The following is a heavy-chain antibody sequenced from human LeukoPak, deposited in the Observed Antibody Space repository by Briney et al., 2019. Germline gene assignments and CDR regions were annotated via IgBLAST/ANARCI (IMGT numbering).Heavy chain of an antibody. V-gene: IGHV3-11*01. Sequence: GGSLRLSCEGSEFSFSDYYMSWIRQAPGKGLECVSYIGITGTPIYYAGSVEGRFTISRDKARNSLYLQMSNLRTEDTAVYYCARFFLKGSGSAFYHFYGMDVWGQGTTVTVSS. J-gene: IGHJ6*02. CDR3: ARFFLKGSGSAFYHFYGMDV. CDR2: IGITGTPI. D-gene: IGHD3-3*01. CDR1: EFSFSDYY.